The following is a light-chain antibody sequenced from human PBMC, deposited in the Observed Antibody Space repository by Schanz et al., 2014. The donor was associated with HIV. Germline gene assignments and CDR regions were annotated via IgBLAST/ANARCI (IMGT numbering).Light chain of an antibody. Sequence: EIVLTQSPDTLSLSPGERATLSCRASQTFSKNYLAWYHQKPGQAPRLLIYGASSRATGIPDRFSGSGSGTEFILTINTLRPEDSAVYYCQQRSHWPLTFGGGTKVEI. V-gene: IGKV3D-20*02. CDR3: QQRSHWPLT. J-gene: IGKJ4*01. CDR1: QTFSKNY. CDR2: GAS.